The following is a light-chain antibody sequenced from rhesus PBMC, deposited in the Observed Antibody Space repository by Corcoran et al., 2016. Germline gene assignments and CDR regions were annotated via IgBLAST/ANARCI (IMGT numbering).Light chain of an antibody. CDR3: QQFSIRPLT. J-gene: IGKJ4*01. CDR1: QDISHW. CDR2: KAS. V-gene: IGKV1-22*01. Sequence: DIQMTQSPSSLSASVGDTVTITCRASQDISHWLAWYQQSPGKVPTLLIYKASSLQSGVPSRFTGIGSGTDFAINFSSLQSEDFGTYYCQQFSIRPLTFGVGTKVEI.